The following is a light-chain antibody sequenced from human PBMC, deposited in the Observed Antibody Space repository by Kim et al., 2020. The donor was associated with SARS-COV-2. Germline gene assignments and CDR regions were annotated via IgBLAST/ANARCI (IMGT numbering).Light chain of an antibody. CDR3: QQYGGSPSFT. J-gene: IGKJ5*01. CDR1: QSVTSNY. V-gene: IGKV3-20*01. Sequence: PGDGATHSCRASQSVTSNYLAWYQQRPGQAPRLIIYAASRRADGIPDRFSGSGSGADFTLTISRLEPEDFAVYYCQQYGGSPSFTVGQGTRLEIK. CDR2: AAS.